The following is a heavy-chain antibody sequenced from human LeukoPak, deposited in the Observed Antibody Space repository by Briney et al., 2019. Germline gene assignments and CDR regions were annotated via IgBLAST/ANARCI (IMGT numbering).Heavy chain of an antibody. CDR1: GYTFTSYG. Sequence: ASVKVSCKASGYTFTSYGISWVRQAPGQGLEWMGWISAYNGNTNYAQKLQGRVTMTTDTSTSTAYMELRSLRSDDTAVYYCARGSVGSSWLYYYYYYGIDVWGQGTTVTVSS. CDR2: ISAYNGNT. D-gene: IGHD6-13*01. J-gene: IGHJ6*02. CDR3: ARGSVGSSWLYYYYYYGIDV. V-gene: IGHV1-18*01.